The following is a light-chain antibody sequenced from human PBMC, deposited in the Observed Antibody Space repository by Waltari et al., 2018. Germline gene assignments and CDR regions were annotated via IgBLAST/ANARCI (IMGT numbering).Light chain of an antibody. CDR3: QMGRT. J-gene: IGKJ1*01. Sequence: GDRVTITCRASQDISSYLAWYQQKPGKVPKLLIYHASTLQSGVPSRFSGSGSGTYFTLTISSLQPEDVATYYCQMGRTFGQGTKVEIK. CDR1: QDISSY. V-gene: IGKV1-27*01. CDR2: HAS.